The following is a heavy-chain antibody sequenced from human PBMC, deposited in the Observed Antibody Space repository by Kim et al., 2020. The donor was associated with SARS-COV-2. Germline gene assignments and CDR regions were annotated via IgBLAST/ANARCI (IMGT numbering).Heavy chain of an antibody. CDR3: ATSITIFGGFDP. CDR1: GYTLTELS. J-gene: IGHJ5*02. Sequence: ASVKVSCKVSGYTLTELSMHWVRQAPGKGLEWMGGFDPEDGETIYAQKFQGRVTMTEDTSTDTAYMELSSLRSEDTAVYYCATSITIFGGFDPWGQGTQVTVSS. V-gene: IGHV1-24*01. D-gene: IGHD3-3*01. CDR2: FDPEDGET.